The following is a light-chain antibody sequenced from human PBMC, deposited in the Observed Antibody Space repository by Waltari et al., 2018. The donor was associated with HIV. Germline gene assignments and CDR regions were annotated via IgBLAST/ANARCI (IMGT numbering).Light chain of an antibody. CDR2: DVT. Sequence: QSALAQPPSASGSAGQSVTISCTGTSSEVGAYNYVSWYQQHPGKSPKLIIYDVTKRPSGVPDRCSGSKSGNTASLTVSGLQGEDEADYYCSSYADSDTPVVFGGGTKLTVL. CDR3: SSYADSDTPVV. J-gene: IGLJ2*01. CDR1: SSEVGAYNY. V-gene: IGLV2-8*01.